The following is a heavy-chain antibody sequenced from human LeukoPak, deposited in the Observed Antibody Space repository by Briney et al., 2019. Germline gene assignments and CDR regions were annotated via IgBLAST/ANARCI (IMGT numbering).Heavy chain of an antibody. V-gene: IGHV3-21*01. D-gene: IGHD3-10*01. J-gene: IGHJ6*02. CDR2: ISGTSTYI. Sequence: PGGSLRLSCAASGFTFSTHRMHWVRQAPGKGLEWVSSISGTSTYIHYADSVRGRFTSSRDNAKNSLYLQMNSLRAEDTAVYYCARDRGFIGVFYNGIDVWGQGTTVTVSS. CDR3: ARDRGFIGVFYNGIDV. CDR1: GFTFSTHR.